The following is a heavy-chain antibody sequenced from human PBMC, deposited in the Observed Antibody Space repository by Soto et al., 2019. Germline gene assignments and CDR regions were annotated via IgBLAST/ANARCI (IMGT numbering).Heavy chain of an antibody. CDR1: GFTFSSYG. J-gene: IGHJ6*02. Sequence: QVQLVESGGGVVQPGRSLRLSCAASGFTFSSYGMHWVRQAPGKGLEWVAVISYDGSNKYYADSVKGRFTISRDNSKNXXYLQMNSLGAEDTAGYYCAKDPAIAARPETYGMDVWGQGTTVTVSS. D-gene: IGHD6-6*01. V-gene: IGHV3-30*18. CDR2: ISYDGSNK. CDR3: AKDPAIAARPETYGMDV.